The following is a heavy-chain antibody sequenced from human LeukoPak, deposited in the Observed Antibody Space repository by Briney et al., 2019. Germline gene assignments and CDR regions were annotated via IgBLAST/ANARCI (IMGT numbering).Heavy chain of an antibody. Sequence: GRSLRLSCAASGFTFSSYAMHWVRQAPGKGLEWVAAISYDGSNKYYADSVKGRFTISRDNSKNTLYLQMNSLRAEDTAVYYCARDKPPNHIRYYFDYWGQGTLVTVSS. D-gene: IGHD1-14*01. V-gene: IGHV3-30-3*01. CDR3: ARDKPPNHIRYYFDY. CDR2: ISYDGSNK. J-gene: IGHJ4*02. CDR1: GFTFSSYA.